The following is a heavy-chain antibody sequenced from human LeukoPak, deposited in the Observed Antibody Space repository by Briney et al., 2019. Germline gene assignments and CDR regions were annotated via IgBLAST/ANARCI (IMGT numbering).Heavy chain of an antibody. Sequence: ASVKVSCKASGGTFSSYAINWVRQATGQGLEWMGWMNPNSGNTGYAQKFQGRVTMTRNTSISTAYMELSSLRSEDTAVYYCARTRYDFWSGLRFDPWGQGTLVTVYS. V-gene: IGHV1-8*02. D-gene: IGHD3-3*01. CDR3: ARTRYDFWSGLRFDP. CDR1: GGTFSSYA. J-gene: IGHJ5*02. CDR2: MNPNSGNT.